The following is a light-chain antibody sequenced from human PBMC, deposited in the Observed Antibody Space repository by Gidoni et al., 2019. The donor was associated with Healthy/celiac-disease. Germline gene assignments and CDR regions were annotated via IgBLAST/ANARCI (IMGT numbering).Light chain of an antibody. CDR3: QQRRNWPLT. J-gene: IGKJ4*01. V-gene: IGKV3-11*01. CDR1: QTISSS. CDR2: DAS. Sequence: EFVLTQSPAILSLSPGERATLSCRASQTISSSLAWYQQKPGQAPRPLIHDASTRASGIPARFSGSGSGTDFTLTISSLEPEDFAVYFCQQRRNWPLTFGGGTKVEIK.